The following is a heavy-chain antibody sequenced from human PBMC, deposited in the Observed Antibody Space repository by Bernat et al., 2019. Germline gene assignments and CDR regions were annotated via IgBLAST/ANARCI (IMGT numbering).Heavy chain of an antibody. CDR3: ARYCSGGSCHYYMDV. J-gene: IGHJ6*03. CDR1: GFTFSSYE. V-gene: IGHV3-48*03. Sequence: EVQLVESGGGLVQPGGSLRLSCAASGFTFSSYEMNWVRQAPGKGPEWVSYISSSGSTIYYADSVKGRFTISRDNAKNSLYLQMNSLRAEDTAVYYCARYCSGGSCHYYMDVWGKGTTVTVSS. D-gene: IGHD2-15*01. CDR2: ISSSGSTI.